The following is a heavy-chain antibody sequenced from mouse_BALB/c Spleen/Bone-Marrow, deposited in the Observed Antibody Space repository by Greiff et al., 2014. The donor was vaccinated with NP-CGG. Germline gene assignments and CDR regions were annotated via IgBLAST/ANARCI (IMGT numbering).Heavy chain of an antibody. D-gene: IGHD1-1*01. V-gene: IGHV4-1*02. Sequence: EVKLVESGGGPVQPGGSLKLSCAASGFDFSGYWMSWVRQAPGKGLEWIGEINPDSSTINYTPSLKDKFIISRDNAKNTLYLQMSKVRSEDTALYYCARLNYYGSLFVWGAGTTVTVSS. CDR3: ARLNYYGSLFV. CDR2: INPDSSTI. CDR1: GFDFSGYW. J-gene: IGHJ1*01.